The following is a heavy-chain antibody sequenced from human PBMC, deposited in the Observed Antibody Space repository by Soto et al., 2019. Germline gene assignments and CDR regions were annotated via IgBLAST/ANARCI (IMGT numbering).Heavy chain of an antibody. CDR1: GFTFSSYA. CDR3: ARDQRLGSGYTFYFDY. Sequence: GGSLRLSCAASGFTFSSYAMHWVRQAPGKGLEWVAVISYDGSNKYYVDSVKGRFTISRDNSKNTLYLQMNSLRAEDTAVYYCARDQRLGSGYTFYFDYWGQGTLVTVSS. J-gene: IGHJ4*02. V-gene: IGHV3-30-3*01. D-gene: IGHD3-22*01. CDR2: ISYDGSNK.